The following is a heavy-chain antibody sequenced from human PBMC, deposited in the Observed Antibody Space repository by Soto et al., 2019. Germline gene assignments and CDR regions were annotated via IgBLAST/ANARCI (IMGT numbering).Heavy chain of an antibody. CDR3: AKDRIPGYGDYYFDY. CDR2: ISYDGSNK. D-gene: IGHD4-17*01. Sequence: LRLSCAASGFTFSSYGMHWVRQAPGKGLEWVAVISYDGSNKYYADSVKGRFTISRDNSKNTLYLQMNSLRAEDTAVYYCAKDRIPGYGDYYFDYWGQGTLVTVSS. CDR1: GFTFSSYG. V-gene: IGHV3-30*18. J-gene: IGHJ4*02.